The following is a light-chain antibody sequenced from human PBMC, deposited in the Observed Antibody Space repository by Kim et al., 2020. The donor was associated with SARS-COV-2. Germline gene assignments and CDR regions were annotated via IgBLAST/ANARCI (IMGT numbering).Light chain of an antibody. CDR2: EVT. J-gene: IGLJ1*01. Sequence: GHPFATPCTATSGGVGTSNYVSWYQQHPGKVPKGMIYEVTKRPSGVPDRVSGSKSGNTASLTVSGLQAEDEADYYCSSYSGSDIYVFGTGTKVTVL. CDR1: SGGVGTSNY. CDR3: SSYSGSDIYV. V-gene: IGLV2-8*01.